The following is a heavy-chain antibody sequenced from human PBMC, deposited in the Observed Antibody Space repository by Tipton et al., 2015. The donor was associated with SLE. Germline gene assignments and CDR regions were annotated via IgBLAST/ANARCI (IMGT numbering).Heavy chain of an antibody. CDR1: GISISTHY. Sequence: TLSLTCTVSGISISTHYWSWIRQPPGKGLEWIGQMHNSGDSTYNPSLKSRVTMSVDTSKNHFSLKLTSVIAADTAVYYCARDIEAPGDFLYFDYWGQGILVTVSS. J-gene: IGHJ4*02. D-gene: IGHD7-27*01. CDR3: ARDIEAPGDFLYFDY. CDR2: MHNSGDS. V-gene: IGHV4-59*11.